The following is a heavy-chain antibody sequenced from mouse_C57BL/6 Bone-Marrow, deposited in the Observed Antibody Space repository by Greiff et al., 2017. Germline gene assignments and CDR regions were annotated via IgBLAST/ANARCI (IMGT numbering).Heavy chain of an antibody. CDR3: ARHCDADSDY. CDR2: ISSCGSYT. V-gene: IGHV5-6*01. CDR1: GFTFSSYG. J-gene: IGHJ2*01. Sequence: SGGDLVKPGGSLKLSCAASGFTFSSYGMSWVSQTPDQRLEWVATISSCGSYTYYPDSVKGRFTISRDNAKNTLYLQMSSLKSEDTAKYYCARHCDADSDYWGQGTTLTVSS. D-gene: IGHD2-3*01.